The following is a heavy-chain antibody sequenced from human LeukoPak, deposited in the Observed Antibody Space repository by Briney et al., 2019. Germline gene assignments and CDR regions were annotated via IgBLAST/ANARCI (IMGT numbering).Heavy chain of an antibody. V-gene: IGHV4-59*01. Sequence: SETLSLTCTVSGGSISSYYWSWIRQPPGKGLEWIGYIYYSGSTNYNPSLKSRVTISVDTSKNQFSLKLSSVTAADTAVYYCASSCGGDCYPYFDYWGQGTLVTVSS. D-gene: IGHD2-21*02. J-gene: IGHJ4*02. CDR3: ASSCGGDCYPYFDY. CDR2: IYYSGST. CDR1: GGSISSYY.